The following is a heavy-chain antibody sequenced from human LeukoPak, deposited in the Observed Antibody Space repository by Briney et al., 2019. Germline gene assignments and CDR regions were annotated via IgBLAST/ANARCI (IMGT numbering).Heavy chain of an antibody. D-gene: IGHD3-10*01. V-gene: IGHV4-34*01. Sequence: SETLSLTCAVYGGSFSNYYWTWLRQPPGKGREWVGAIKHSGGTNYNTSLKRRVTMSVDTSNTPFSLKLNSLTAADTAMYFCARVPPTTYYFDSGTFSAFHYYYMDVWGKGTTVTVSS. CDR2: IKHSGGT. J-gene: IGHJ6*03. CDR3: ARVPPTTYYFDSGTFSAFHYYYMDV. CDR1: GGSFSNYY.